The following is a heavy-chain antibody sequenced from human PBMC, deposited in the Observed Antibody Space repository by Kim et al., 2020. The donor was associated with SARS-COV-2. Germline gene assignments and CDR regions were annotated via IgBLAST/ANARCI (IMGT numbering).Heavy chain of an antibody. V-gene: IGHV3-21*01. Sequence: GGSLRLSCAASGFTFSSYRMNWVRQAPGKGLEWVSSVTSSSSYIYYADSVKGRFTISRDNAENSLYLHMNSLRAEDTAVYYCARALASSGSGYYWYFDLWGRGTLVTVSS. CDR1: GFTFSSYR. D-gene: IGHD3-22*01. CDR3: ARALASSGSGYYWYFDL. CDR2: VTSSSSYI. J-gene: IGHJ2*01.